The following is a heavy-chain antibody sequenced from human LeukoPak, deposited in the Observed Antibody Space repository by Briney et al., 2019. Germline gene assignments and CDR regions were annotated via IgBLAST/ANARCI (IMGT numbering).Heavy chain of an antibody. D-gene: IGHD3-22*01. Sequence: GASLKLSCKASGGTFSSYAISWVRQAPGQGLEWMGGIIPIFGTANYAHNLQGRVTITADESTSTAYMEMSSLRSEDTAVYYCARDEYYYDSSGYSPGYFDYWGEGSLVTVSS. CDR2: IIPIFGTA. J-gene: IGHJ4*02. V-gene: IGHV1-69*13. CDR1: GGTFSSYA. CDR3: ARDEYYYDSSGYSPGYFDY.